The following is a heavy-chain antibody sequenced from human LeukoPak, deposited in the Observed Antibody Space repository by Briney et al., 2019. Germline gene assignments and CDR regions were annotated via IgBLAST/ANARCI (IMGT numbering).Heavy chain of an antibody. CDR2: MSPNSDDT. V-gene: IGHV1-8*01. J-gene: IGHJ6*02. D-gene: IGHD6-13*01. Sequence: GASVKVSCKASGYTFTTYDINWVRQAPGQGLEWTGWMSPNSDDTGFAQKFQGRVTMTRNTSISTAYMELSSLRSEDTAVYYCARGRYSRYYGLDVWGQGTTVTVSS. CDR1: GYTFTTYD. CDR3: ARGRYSRYYGLDV.